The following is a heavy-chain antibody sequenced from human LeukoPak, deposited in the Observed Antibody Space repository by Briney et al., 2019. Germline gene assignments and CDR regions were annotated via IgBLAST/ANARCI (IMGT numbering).Heavy chain of an antibody. Sequence: GGSLRLSCAASGFTFSESWMNWVGQAPGKGLEWVGRVRRETEGSTTDYPAPVKGRFTISRDDSKNTVYLQMNFLKTEDTAVYYCTTRVVTTNDFWGQGTLVTVS. D-gene: IGHD2-21*02. CDR1: GFTFSESW. CDR3: TTRVVTTNDF. V-gene: IGHV3-15*01. CDR2: VRRETEGSTT. J-gene: IGHJ4*02.